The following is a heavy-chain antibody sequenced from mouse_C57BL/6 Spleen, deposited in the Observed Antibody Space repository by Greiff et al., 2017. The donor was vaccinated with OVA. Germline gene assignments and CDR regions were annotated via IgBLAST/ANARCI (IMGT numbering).Heavy chain of an antibody. Sequence: QVQLQQPGAELVKPGASVKMSCKASGYTFTSYWITWVKQRPGQGLEWIGDIYPGSGSTNYNEKFKSKATLTVDTSSSTAYMQLSSLTSEDSAVYYCARKKSWDWYFDVWGTGTTVTVSS. V-gene: IGHV1-55*01. J-gene: IGHJ1*03. CDR1: GYTFTSYW. CDR2: IYPGSGST. CDR3: ARKKSWDWYFDV.